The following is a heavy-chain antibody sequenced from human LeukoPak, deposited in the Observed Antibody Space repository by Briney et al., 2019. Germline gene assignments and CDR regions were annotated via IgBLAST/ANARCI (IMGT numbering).Heavy chain of an antibody. CDR2: IRSRSDGEAT. V-gene: IGHV3-49*03. CDR3: SRDLRGVPVVFLEN. Sequence: GSLRPSCTASGFTFGDYTIVWFRQAPGKGPEWVGFIRSRSDGEATEYAASVKGRFIISRDDSKSVAYLQMNYLRTDDTAVYYCSRDLRGVPVVFLENWGQGTRVTVSS. CDR1: GFTFGDYT. D-gene: IGHD3-3*01. J-gene: IGHJ4*02.